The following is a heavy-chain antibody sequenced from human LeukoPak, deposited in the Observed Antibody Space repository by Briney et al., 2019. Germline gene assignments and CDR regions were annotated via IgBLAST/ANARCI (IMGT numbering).Heavy chain of an antibody. V-gene: IGHV3-53*01. D-gene: IGHD3-10*01. CDR2: IYSGGST. CDR1: GFTVSSNC. Sequence: GGSLRLSCAASGFTVSSNCMSWVRQAPGKGLEWVSVIYSGGSTYYADSVKGRFTISRDNSKNTLYLQMNSLRAEDTAVYYCARERAYYGSGTSYGMDVWGKGTTVTVSS. CDR3: ARERAYYGSGTSYGMDV. J-gene: IGHJ6*04.